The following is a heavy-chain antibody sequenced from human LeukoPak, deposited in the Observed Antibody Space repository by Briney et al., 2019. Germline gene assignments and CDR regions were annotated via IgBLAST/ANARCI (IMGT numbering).Heavy chain of an antibody. J-gene: IGHJ5*02. CDR3: ARDRDSSGLYGGADL. V-gene: IGHV3-15*01. Sequence: GGSLRLSCAASGLTFSNAWMSWVRQAPGKGLEWVGRIKSKTDGGTTDYAAPVKGRFSISRDDSKNTLYLQMNSLRVEDTAIYFCARDRDSSGLYGGADLWGQGVLVTVSA. D-gene: IGHD6-19*01. CDR2: IKSKTDGGTT. CDR1: GLTFSNAW.